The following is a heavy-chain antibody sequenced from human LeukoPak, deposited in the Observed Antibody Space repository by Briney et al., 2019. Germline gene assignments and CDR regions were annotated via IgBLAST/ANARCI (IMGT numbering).Heavy chain of an antibody. Sequence: GGSLRLSCAASGFTFSSYSMNWVRQAPGKGLEWVSSISSSSSYIYYADSVKGRFTISRDNAKNSLYLQMNSLRAEDTAVYYCAREGITIFGVVMGYYMDVWGKGTTVTVSS. CDR1: GFTFSSYS. D-gene: IGHD3-3*01. V-gene: IGHV3-21*01. J-gene: IGHJ6*03. CDR3: AREGITIFGVVMGYYMDV. CDR2: ISSSSSYI.